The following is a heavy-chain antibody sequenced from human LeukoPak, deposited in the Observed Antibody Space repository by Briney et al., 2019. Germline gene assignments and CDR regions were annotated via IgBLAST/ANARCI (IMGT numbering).Heavy chain of an antibody. CDR2: IYPGDSDR. J-gene: IGHJ3*02. CDR1: GYSFTSYW. Sequence: GESLKISCEGSGYSFTSYWIGWVRQMPGKGLEWMGIIYPGDSDRRYSPSFQGQVTISVDKSISTAYLQWSSLKASDTAMYYCATPGHYGSGGYYSALDIWGQGTMVTVSS. D-gene: IGHD3-10*01. V-gene: IGHV5-51*01. CDR3: ATPGHYGSGGYYSALDI.